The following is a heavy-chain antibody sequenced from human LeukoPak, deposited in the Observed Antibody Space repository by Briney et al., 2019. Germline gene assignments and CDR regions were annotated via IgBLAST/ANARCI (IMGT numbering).Heavy chain of an antibody. V-gene: IGHV3-33*06. CDR2: IWYDGSNK. J-gene: IGHJ4*02. CDR3: AKDDSSGYYLDY. CDR1: GFTFSSYG. Sequence: GGSLRLSCAASGFTFSSYGMHWVCQAPGKGLEWVAVIWYDGSNKYYADSVKGRFTIPRDNSKNTLYLQMNSLRAEDTAVYYCAKDDSSGYYLDYWGQGTLVTVSS. D-gene: IGHD3-22*01.